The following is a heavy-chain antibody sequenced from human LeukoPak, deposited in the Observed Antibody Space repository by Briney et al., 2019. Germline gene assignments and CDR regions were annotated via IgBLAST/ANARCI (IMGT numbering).Heavy chain of an antibody. J-gene: IGHJ4*02. CDR2: ISGSGGGA. CDR3: AKDSIDVIAVYYFDY. D-gene: IGHD2-21*01. V-gene: IGHV3-23*01. CDR1: GFTFNNYV. Sequence: QPGGSLRLSCAASGFTFNNYVMSWVRQSPGKGLEWVSAISGSGGGAYYANSVKGQFTISRDNSKNTLYLRMNSLRAEDTAVYYCAKDSIDVIAVYYFDYWGQGTLVTVSS.